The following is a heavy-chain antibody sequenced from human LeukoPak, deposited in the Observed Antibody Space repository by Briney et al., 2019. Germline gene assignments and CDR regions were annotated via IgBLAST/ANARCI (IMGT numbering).Heavy chain of an antibody. V-gene: IGHV1-69*04. CDR2: IIPILGIA. D-gene: IGHD1-26*01. Sequence: GASVKVSCKASGGTFSSYAISWVRQAPGQGLEWMGRIIPILGIANYAQKFQGRVTVTADKSTSTAYMELSSLRSEDTAVYYCASRPRYSGSSYYYYGMDVWGQGTTVTVSS. J-gene: IGHJ6*02. CDR1: GGTFSSYA. CDR3: ASRPRYSGSSYYYYGMDV.